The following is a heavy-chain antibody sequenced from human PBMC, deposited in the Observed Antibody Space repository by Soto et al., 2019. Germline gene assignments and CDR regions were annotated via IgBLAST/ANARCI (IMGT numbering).Heavy chain of an antibody. D-gene: IGHD3-22*01. Sequence: SETLSLTCAVYCGSFSGHYWSWIRQAPGKWLEWIGEINHSGSTNYNPSLKSRVTISVDTSKNQFSLKLSSVTAADTSVYYCARGITLKEVAQRDAPDKNYFDSWGRGTLVTVYS. J-gene: IGHJ4*02. V-gene: IGHV4-34*01. CDR1: CGSFSGHY. CDR3: ARGITLKEVAQRDAPDKNYFDS. CDR2: INHSGST.